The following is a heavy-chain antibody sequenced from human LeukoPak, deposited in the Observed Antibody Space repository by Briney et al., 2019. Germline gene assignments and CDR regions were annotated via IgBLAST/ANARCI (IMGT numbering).Heavy chain of an antibody. Sequence: ASVKVSCKASGYTFTGYYMHWVRQAPGQGLEWMGWINPNSGDANYAQKFQGRVTMTRDTSISTAYMELSRLRSDDTAVYYCARAYCSGGSCTLQVDVWGKGTTVTVSS. J-gene: IGHJ6*04. CDR1: GYTFTGYY. D-gene: IGHD2-15*01. V-gene: IGHV1-2*02. CDR2: INPNSGDA. CDR3: ARAYCSGGSCTLQVDV.